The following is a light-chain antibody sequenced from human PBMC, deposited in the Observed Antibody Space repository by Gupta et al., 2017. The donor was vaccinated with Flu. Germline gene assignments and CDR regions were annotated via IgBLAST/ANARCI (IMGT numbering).Light chain of an antibody. V-gene: IGKV2-28*01. CDR1: HSLLDSDGYNY. Sequence: VMTQSPLSLPVTPGEPASISCRSSHSLLDSDGYNYLDWYLQKPGQSPQLLIYLGSNRASGVPDRFSGSGSGTDFTLKISRVEAEDVGVYYCMQALQAPRTFGQGTNLEIK. CDR3: MQALQAPRT. J-gene: IGKJ2*01. CDR2: LGS.